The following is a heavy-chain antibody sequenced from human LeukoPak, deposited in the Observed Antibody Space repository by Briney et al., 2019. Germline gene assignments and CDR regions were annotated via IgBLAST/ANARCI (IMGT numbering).Heavy chain of an antibody. J-gene: IGHJ4*02. CDR3: AKRGLGSSWSNLDY. D-gene: IGHD6-13*01. CDR1: GFTFSNYA. CDR2: ISDSGGKT. Sequence: GGSLRLSCAASGFTFSNYAMNWVRQAPGKGLECVSSISDSGGKTYYADSVKGRFTISRDNSKNTLYLQMNSLRAEDTAVYYYAKRGLGSSWSNLDYWGQGTLVTVSS. V-gene: IGHV3-23*01.